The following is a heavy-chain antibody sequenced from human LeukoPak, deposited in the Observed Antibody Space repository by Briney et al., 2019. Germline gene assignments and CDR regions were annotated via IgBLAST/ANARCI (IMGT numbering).Heavy chain of an antibody. CDR2: ISAYNGNT. D-gene: IGHD3-10*01. Sequence: ASVKVSCKASSYTFTNYAFTWVRQAPGQGLEWMGWISAYNGNTNYAQKLQGRVTMTTDTSTSTAYMELSSLRSEDTAVYYCARDLHYYGSGGYNWFDPWGQGTLVTVSS. CDR1: SYTFTNYA. V-gene: IGHV1-18*01. J-gene: IGHJ5*02. CDR3: ARDLHYYGSGGYNWFDP.